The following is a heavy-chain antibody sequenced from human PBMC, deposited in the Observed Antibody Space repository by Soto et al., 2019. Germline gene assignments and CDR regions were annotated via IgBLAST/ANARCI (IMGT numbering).Heavy chain of an antibody. J-gene: IGHJ6*03. CDR1: GFTFSSYD. CDR3: ARSVSALRFLEWYPRGDYYCMDV. D-gene: IGHD3-3*01. Sequence: EVQLVESGGGLVQPGGSLRLSCAASGFTFSSYDMHWVRQATGKGLEWVSAIGTAGDTYYPGSVKGRFTISREKAKNSLYRQMNSLRAWNTAVYYCARSVSALRFLEWYPRGDYYCMDVWGKGTTVTVSS. CDR2: IGTAGDT. V-gene: IGHV3-13*01.